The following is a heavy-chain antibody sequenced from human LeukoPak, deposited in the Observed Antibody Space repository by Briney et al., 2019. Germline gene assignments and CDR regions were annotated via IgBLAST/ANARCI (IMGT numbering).Heavy chain of an antibody. J-gene: IGHJ4*02. CDR3: ARVVAAQGYFDY. Sequence: PSETLSLTCTVSGGSISSSSYYWGWIRQPPGKGLEWIGSIYYSGSTYYNPSLKSRVTISVDTSKNQFSLKLSSVTAADTAVYYCARVVAAQGYFDYWGQGTLVTVSS. CDR2: IYYSGST. D-gene: IGHD2-15*01. CDR1: GGSISSSSYY. V-gene: IGHV4-39*01.